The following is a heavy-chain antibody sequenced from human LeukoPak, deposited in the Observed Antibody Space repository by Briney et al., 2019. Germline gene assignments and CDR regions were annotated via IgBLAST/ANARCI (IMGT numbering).Heavy chain of an antibody. Sequence: KAGGSLRLSCVASGFTFSSYRMNWVRQAPGKGLEWFSSISSSSTYINYADSVKGRFTISRDNAKNSLYLQMNSLRAEDTALYYCAKDFRDWFGELSSSYAFDIWGQGTMVTVSS. CDR3: AKDFRDWFGELSSSYAFDI. V-gene: IGHV3-21*04. CDR2: ISSSSTYI. J-gene: IGHJ3*02. D-gene: IGHD3-10*01. CDR1: GFTFSSYR.